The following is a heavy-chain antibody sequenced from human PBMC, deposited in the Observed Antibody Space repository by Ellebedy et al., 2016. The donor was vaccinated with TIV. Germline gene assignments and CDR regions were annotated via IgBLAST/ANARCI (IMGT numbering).Heavy chain of an antibody. CDR1: GGSISSYY. CDR2: IYYSGST. CDR3: ARDERGSNYDILTGYYTD. D-gene: IGHD3-9*01. J-gene: IGHJ4*02. Sequence: MPSETLSLTCTVSGGSISSYYWSWIRQPPGKGLEWIGYIYYSGSTNYNPSLKSRVTISVDTSKNQFSLKLSSVTAADTAVYYCARDERGSNYDILTGYYTDWGQGTLVTVSS. V-gene: IGHV4-59*12.